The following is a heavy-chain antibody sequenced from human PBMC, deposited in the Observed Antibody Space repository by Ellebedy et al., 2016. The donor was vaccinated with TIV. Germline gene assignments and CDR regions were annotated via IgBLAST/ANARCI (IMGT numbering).Heavy chain of an antibody. J-gene: IGHJ3*01. CDR3: ASDGSYGDYRSPTHAFSF. Sequence: GESLKISCEASGFSFRNYWMSWVRQAPGKGLEWVANINQDGSQQYYVDSVKCRFTISRDNAKNSLYLEMNSLRAEDTAVYYWASDGSYGDYRSPTHAFSFWGQGTKVTVSS. V-gene: IGHV3-7*01. D-gene: IGHD4-17*01. CDR2: INQDGSQQ. CDR1: GFSFRNYW.